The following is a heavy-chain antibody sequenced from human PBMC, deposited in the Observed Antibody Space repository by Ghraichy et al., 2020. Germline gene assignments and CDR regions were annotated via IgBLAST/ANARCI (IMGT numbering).Heavy chain of an antibody. CDR1: GFPLANHG. V-gene: IGHV3-7*03. Sequence: GALRLSCAASGFPLANHGMSWVRPAPGKGLEWVANIKQDGGEKGVVDSVKGRFTISRDNLKNSLYLQMNSLRDEDTAVYYCSRHRRTWLSRDYYGMDVWGQGTTVTVSP. CDR3: SRHRRTWLSRDYYGMDV. J-gene: IGHJ6*01. CDR2: IKQDGGEK. D-gene: IGHD6-19*01.